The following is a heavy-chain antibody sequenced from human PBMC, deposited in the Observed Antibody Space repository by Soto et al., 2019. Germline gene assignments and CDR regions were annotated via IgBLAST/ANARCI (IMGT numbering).Heavy chain of an antibody. D-gene: IGHD6-13*01. CDR1: GGTFSSYT. V-gene: IGHV1-69*04. CDR2: IIPILGIA. Sequence: GASVKVSCKASGGTFSSYTISWVRQAPGQGLEWMGRIIPILGIANYAQKFQGRVTITADKSTSTAYMELSSLRSEDTAVYYCARDQDSSSWRDKENWFDPWGQGTLVTVSS. J-gene: IGHJ5*02. CDR3: ARDQDSSSWRDKENWFDP.